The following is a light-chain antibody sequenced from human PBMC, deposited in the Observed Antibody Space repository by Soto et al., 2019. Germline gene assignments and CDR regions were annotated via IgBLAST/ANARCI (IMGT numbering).Light chain of an antibody. Sequence: EIVLTQSPGTLSLSPGERATLSCRASQSVSSSYLAWYQQKPGQAPRLVINGASSRATGIPDRFSGSGSGTDLTLTISRLEPEDFAVYYCQQYGTSPPSTFGQGTRLEIK. J-gene: IGKJ5*01. CDR1: QSVSSSY. V-gene: IGKV3-20*01. CDR3: QQYGTSPPST. CDR2: GAS.